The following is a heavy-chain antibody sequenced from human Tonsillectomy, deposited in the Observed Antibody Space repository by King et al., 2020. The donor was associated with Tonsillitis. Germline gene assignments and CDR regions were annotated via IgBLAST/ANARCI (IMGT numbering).Heavy chain of an antibody. D-gene: IGHD3-22*01. V-gene: IGHV4-31*03. J-gene: IGHJ5*02. CDR1: GGSISSCGYY. Sequence: LQLQESGPGLVKPSQTLSLTCTVSGGSISSCGYYWSWIRQHPGKGLEWIGYIYYSGSTYYNPSLKSRVTMSIDTSKNQFSLKLSSVTAADTAVYYCARDIGPYYYHSSGPLNPWGQGTLVTVSS. CDR2: IYYSGST. CDR3: ARDIGPYYYHSSGPLNP.